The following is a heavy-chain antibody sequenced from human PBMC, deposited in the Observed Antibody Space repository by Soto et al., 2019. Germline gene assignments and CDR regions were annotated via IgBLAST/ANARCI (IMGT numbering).Heavy chain of an antibody. CDR2: LNPNSGDT. Sequence: QVQLVQSGAEVKKPGASVKVSCKASGYTFSSYDINWVRQATGQGLEWMGWLNPNSGDTGYAQKFQGRVTLPRKTSINTAYIELCSLTSQDTAVYYSATSEGGRYPDWGQGTLVTVSS. CDR3: ATSEGGRYPD. V-gene: IGHV1-8*01. D-gene: IGHD6-19*01. CDR1: GYTFSSYD. J-gene: IGHJ4*02.